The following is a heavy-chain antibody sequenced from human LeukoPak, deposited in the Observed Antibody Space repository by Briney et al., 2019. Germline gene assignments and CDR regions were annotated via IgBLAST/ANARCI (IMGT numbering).Heavy chain of an antibody. Sequence: GGSLRLSCAASGFTVSSNYVTWVRQAPGKGLEWVSVIYDDGNTYYAGSVKGRFTVSRDITKNTVYLQMNYLRADDTAVYYCVRGPHIAATSYWGQGTLVTVSS. D-gene: IGHD6-25*01. CDR3: VRGPHIAATSY. CDR1: GFTVSSNY. J-gene: IGHJ4*02. V-gene: IGHV3-53*01. CDR2: IYDDGNT.